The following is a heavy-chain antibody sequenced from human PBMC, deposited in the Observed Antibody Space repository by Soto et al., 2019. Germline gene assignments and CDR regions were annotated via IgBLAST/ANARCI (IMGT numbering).Heavy chain of an antibody. CDR2: ISSYNRNT. CDR1: GYGVSSYG. J-gene: IGHJ3*02. D-gene: IGHD1-26*01. CDR3: ARRAWENSDAFDI. Sequence: VKVSCKASGYGVSSYGIAWVRQAPGQGLEWIGWISSYNRNTRYAQRLQGRVSMTTDSSTSTAYMELRSLRSDDTAVYYCARRAWENSDAFDIWGQGTMVTV. V-gene: IGHV1-18*04.